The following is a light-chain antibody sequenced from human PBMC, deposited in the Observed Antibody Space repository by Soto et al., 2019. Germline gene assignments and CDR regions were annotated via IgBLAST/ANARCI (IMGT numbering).Light chain of an antibody. CDR3: PSSATCPSGLG. V-gene: IGLV1-40*01. CDR2: GNS. CDR1: SSNIGAGYD. J-gene: IGLJ2*01. Sequence: QSVLTQPPSVSGAPGQRVTISCTGSSSNIGAGYDVHWYQQLPGTAPKLLIYGNSNRPSGVPDRFSGSKSGTSASLAITGLQAEDEADYYHPSSATCPSGLGFGGGTKLTV.